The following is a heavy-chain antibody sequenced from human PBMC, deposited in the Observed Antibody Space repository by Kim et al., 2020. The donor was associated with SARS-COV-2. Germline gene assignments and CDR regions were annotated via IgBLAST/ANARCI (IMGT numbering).Heavy chain of an antibody. V-gene: IGHV3-30*02. D-gene: IGHD3-16*01. CDR3: AKDRARDSYYEFDY. J-gene: IGHJ4*02. CDR1: GFTFGGFA. CDR2: IGHDGSSK. Sequence: GGSLRLSCATSGFTFGGFAMDWVRQAPGTAMEWVAFIGHDGSSKYYADSVKGRFTISRDNSENMLYLQMSRLRDEDTAVYFCAKDRARDSYYEFDYWGQGTLFTVS.